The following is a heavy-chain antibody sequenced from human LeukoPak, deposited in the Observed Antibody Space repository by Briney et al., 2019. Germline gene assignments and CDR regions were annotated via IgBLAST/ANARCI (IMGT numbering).Heavy chain of an antibody. V-gene: IGHV1-69*13. D-gene: IGHD2-21*02. Sequence: ASVKVSCKASGGTFSSYAISWVRQAPGQGLEWMGGIIPIFGTANYAQKFQGRVTITADESTSTAYMELSSLRSEDTAVYYCAPTYCGGDCYSKYWYFDLWGRGTLVTVPS. CDR2: IIPIFGTA. J-gene: IGHJ2*01. CDR1: GGTFSSYA. CDR3: APTYCGGDCYSKYWYFDL.